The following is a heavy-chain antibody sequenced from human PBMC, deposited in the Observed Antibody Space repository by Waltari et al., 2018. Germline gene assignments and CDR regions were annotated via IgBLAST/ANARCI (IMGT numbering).Heavy chain of an antibody. CDR2: ISYDAQYK. CDR3: SRGGQWLVLYSFDY. J-gene: IGHJ4*02. CDR1: GFTFSNYA. Sequence: QVQLVEAGGGVVQPGRSLTLPCEGSGFTFSNYAINWVRQALGKGLEWVAIISYDAQYKYYADSVKGRTSISRDNHKNTAYLEMNSLRPEDTAVYYCSRGGQWLVLYSFDYWGQGTLVTVSS. D-gene: IGHD6-19*01. V-gene: IGHV3-30*04.